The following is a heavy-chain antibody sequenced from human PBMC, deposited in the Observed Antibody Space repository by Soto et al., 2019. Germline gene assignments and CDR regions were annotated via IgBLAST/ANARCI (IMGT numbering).Heavy chain of an antibody. V-gene: IGHV4-31*03. Sequence: QVQLQESGPGLVKPSQTLSLTCTVSGGSISSAAYYWSWIRQHPGKGLEWIGYISHSGSTYYTPSLKTRVINSADTSKNQFSVNLTSVTAADTAVYYCAREYTYGSNFFDCWGQGALVTVSS. CDR2: ISHSGST. CDR1: GGSISSAAYY. CDR3: AREYTYGSNFFDC. J-gene: IGHJ4*02. D-gene: IGHD5-18*01.